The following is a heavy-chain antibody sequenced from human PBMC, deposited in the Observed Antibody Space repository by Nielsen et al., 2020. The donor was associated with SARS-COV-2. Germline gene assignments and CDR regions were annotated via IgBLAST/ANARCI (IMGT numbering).Heavy chain of an antibody. CDR2: ISWNSGSI. V-gene: IGHV3-9*01. D-gene: IGHD5-24*01. Sequence: SLKISCAASGFTFGDYDMHWVRQAPGKGLEWVSGISWNSGSIGYADSVKGRFTISRDNAKNSLYLQMNSLGVEDTAVYYCASRRDGYNYDTYWGQGTLVNVSS. J-gene: IGHJ4*02. CDR1: GFTFGDYD. CDR3: ASRRDGYNYDTY.